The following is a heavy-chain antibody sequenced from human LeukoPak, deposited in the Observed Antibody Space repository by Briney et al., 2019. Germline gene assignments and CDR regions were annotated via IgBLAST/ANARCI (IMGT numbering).Heavy chain of an antibody. V-gene: IGHV1-69*13. CDR3: ARDDSGVAYY. CDR1: GYTFTGHY. J-gene: IGHJ4*02. CDR2: IIPIFDTA. D-gene: IGHD4-17*01. Sequence: SVKVSCKASGYTFTGHYMHWVRQAPGQGLEWMGVIIPIFDTAKYAQKFQGRVTITADESTSTAYMELSSLRSEDTAVYYCARDDSGVAYYWGQGTLVTVSS.